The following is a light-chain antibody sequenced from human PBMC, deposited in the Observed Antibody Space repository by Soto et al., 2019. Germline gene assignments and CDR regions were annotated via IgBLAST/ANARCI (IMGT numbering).Light chain of an antibody. CDR3: QQYNDWVT. Sequence: EIVMTQSPATLSVSPGERATLSCRASQSVSSNLVWYQQKPGQAPRLLIYGASTRATGIPARFSGSGSGTEFPLTINRLQSEYFGVYYCQQYNDWVTFGGGTKVDIK. CDR2: GAS. CDR1: QSVSSN. J-gene: IGKJ4*01. V-gene: IGKV3-15*01.